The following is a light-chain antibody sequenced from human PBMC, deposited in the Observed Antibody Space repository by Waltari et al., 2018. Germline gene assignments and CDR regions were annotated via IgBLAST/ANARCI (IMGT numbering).Light chain of an antibody. Sequence: QSALTQPRSVSGSPGQSVTISCTGTSSDVGGYNYVSWYQQHPGKAPKLMIYDVSKRPSGAPYRFSGSKSGNTASLTISGLQAEDEADYYCCSYAGSYGGVFGTGTKVTVL. CDR3: CSYAGSYGGV. CDR2: DVS. J-gene: IGLJ1*01. CDR1: SSDVGGYNY. V-gene: IGLV2-11*01.